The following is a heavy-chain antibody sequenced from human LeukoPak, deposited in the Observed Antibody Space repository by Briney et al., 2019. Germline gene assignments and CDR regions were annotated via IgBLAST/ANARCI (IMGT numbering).Heavy chain of an antibody. CDR2: FDPEDGET. Sequence: ASVKVSCKVSGYTLTELSMHWVRQAPGKGLEWMGGFDPEDGETIYAQKFQGRVTMTEDTSTDTAYMELSSLRSEDTAVYYCATELRSTIFGVLPTSPSAFAFDIWGQGTMVTVSS. V-gene: IGHV1-24*01. J-gene: IGHJ3*02. CDR3: ATELRSTIFGVLPTSPSAFAFDI. CDR1: GYTLTELS. D-gene: IGHD3-3*01.